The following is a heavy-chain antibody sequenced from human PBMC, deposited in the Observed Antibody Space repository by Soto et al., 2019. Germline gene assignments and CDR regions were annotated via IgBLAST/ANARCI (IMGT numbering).Heavy chain of an antibody. CDR2: IYYSGST. CDR1: GGSISSYY. D-gene: IGHD6-19*01. CDR3: ARSRAVAVNYNWFDP. Sequence: PSETLSLTCTVSGGSISSYYWSWIRQPPGKGLEWIGYIYYSGSTNYNPSLKSRVTISVDTSKNQFSLKLSSVTAADMAVYYCARSRAVAVNYNWFDPWGQGTLVTVSS. V-gene: IGHV4-59*01. J-gene: IGHJ5*02.